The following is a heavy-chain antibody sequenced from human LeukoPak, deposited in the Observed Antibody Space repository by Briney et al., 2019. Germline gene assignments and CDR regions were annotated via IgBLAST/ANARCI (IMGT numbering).Heavy chain of an antibody. CDR2: IKQDGSEK. CDR3: ARVGAYSSSWYGNY. Sequence: GGSLRLSCAASGFTLSTYWMSWVRQAPGKGLEWVANIKQDGSEKYYVDSVKGRFTISRDNAKNSLYLQMNSLRAEDTAVYYCARVGAYSSSWYGNYWGQGTLVTVSS. J-gene: IGHJ4*02. CDR1: GFTLSTYW. D-gene: IGHD6-13*01. V-gene: IGHV3-7*03.